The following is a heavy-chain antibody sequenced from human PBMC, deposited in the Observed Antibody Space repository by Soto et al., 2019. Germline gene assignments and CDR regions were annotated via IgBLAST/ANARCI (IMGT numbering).Heavy chain of an antibody. D-gene: IGHD3-3*01. J-gene: IGHJ6*02. CDR3: ARPPIQLRFLEWDNYGMDV. Sequence: PGGSLSLSCAASGFTFSSYSMNWVRQAPGKGLEWVSSISSISSYIYYADSVKGRFTISRDNAKNSLYLQMNSLRAEDTAVYYCARPPIQLRFLEWDNYGMDVWGQGTTVTVSS. CDR2: ISSISSYI. V-gene: IGHV3-21*01. CDR1: GFTFSSYS.